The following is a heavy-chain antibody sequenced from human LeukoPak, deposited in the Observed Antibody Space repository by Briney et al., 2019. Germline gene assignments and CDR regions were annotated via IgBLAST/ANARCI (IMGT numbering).Heavy chain of an antibody. J-gene: IGHJ6*02. CDR2: ISASGGST. V-gene: IGHV3-23*01. Sequence: GGSLRLSCAASGLTFNNYAMAWVRQAPGKGLESVSSISASGGSTYYADSVKGRFTISRDNSKNTLYLQMNSLRAEDTAVYYCATSGESNYYYYGMDVWGPGTTVTVSS. CDR3: ATSGESNYYYYGMDV. D-gene: IGHD3-16*01. CDR1: GLTFNNYA.